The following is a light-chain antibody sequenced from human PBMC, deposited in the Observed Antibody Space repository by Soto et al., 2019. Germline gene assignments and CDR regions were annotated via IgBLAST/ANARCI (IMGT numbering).Light chain of an antibody. Sequence: EIVLTQSPGTLSLSPGERATLSCRASQSVSSNYLAWFQQKPGQAPRLLFYGASTRAPGIRDRFSGSGSGTDITLTINRLEPEDFAVYYCQQYGSSPFTFGPGTTVDIK. CDR2: GAS. CDR3: QQYGSSPFT. V-gene: IGKV3-20*01. J-gene: IGKJ3*01. CDR1: QSVSSNY.